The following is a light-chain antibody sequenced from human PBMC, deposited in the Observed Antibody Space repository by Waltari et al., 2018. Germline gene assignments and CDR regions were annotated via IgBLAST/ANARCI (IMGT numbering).Light chain of an antibody. V-gene: IGKV1-5*03. Sequence: DIQMTQSPSTLSASVGDRVTITCRASQSISSWLAWYQQKAGKAPKLLIYKASTLESGVPSRFSGSGSGTEFTLTISVLQPDDFATYYCQYYSSSSITFGQGTRQEIK. CDR1: QSISSW. CDR3: QYYSSSSIT. J-gene: IGKJ5*01. CDR2: KAS.